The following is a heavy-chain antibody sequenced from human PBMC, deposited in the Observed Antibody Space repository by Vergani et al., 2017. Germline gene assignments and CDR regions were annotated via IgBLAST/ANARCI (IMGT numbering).Heavy chain of an antibody. CDR3: ARISGGSAPYLHY. J-gene: IGHJ1*01. CDR2: INRGSTT. CDR1: GFTFSSDA. D-gene: IGHD2-15*01. Sequence: VQLVESGGGLVKPGGSLRLSCAASGFTFSSDAMSWVRQAPGKGLEWVSAINRGSTTYYADSVKGRFTISRDNSKNTVFLQMNSLRAEDTAVYYCARISGGSAPYLHYWGQGTLVTVAS. V-gene: IGHV3-23*04.